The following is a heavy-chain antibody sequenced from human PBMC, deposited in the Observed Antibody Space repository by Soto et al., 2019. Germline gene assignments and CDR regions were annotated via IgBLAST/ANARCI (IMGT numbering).Heavy chain of an antibody. CDR3: AREVFGNYYDSSGLNNYYGMDV. D-gene: IGHD3-22*01. V-gene: IGHV1-46*01. CDR1: GYTFTSYY. J-gene: IGHJ6*02. CDR2: SNPSGGST. Sequence: ASVKVSCKASGYTFTSYYMHWVRQAPGQGLEWMGISNPSGGSTSYAQKFQGRVTMTRDTSTSTVYMELSSLRSEDTAVYYCAREVFGNYYDSSGLNNYYGMDVWGQGTTVTVSS.